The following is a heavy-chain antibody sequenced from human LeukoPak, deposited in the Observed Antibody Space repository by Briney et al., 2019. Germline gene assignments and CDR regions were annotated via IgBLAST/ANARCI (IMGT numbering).Heavy chain of an antibody. CDR3: ARGWLRLVYYGMDV. CDR1: GFTFSSYE. Sequence: GGSLRLSCAASGFTFSSYEMNWVSQAPGKGLEWVSYISSSGSTIYYAESVKGRFTISRDNAKNSLYLQMNSLRAEDTAVYYCARGWLRLVYYGMDVWGKGTTVTVSS. V-gene: IGHV3-48*03. CDR2: ISSSGSTI. J-gene: IGHJ6*04. D-gene: IGHD5-12*01.